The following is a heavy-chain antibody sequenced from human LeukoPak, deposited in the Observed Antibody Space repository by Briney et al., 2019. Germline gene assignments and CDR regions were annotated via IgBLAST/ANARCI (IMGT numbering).Heavy chain of an antibody. CDR2: ISSTSSDI. J-gene: IGHJ4*02. Sequence: GGSLRLSCAASGFSFSSYTMNWVRQAPGKGLEWVSSISSTSSDIHYADSVKGRFTISRDNSKNTLYLQMNSLRAEDTAVYYCAKGRWEAKTYYDSSDKPRWGQGTLVTVSS. CDR1: GFSFSSYT. D-gene: IGHD3-22*01. CDR3: AKGRWEAKTYYDSSDKPR. V-gene: IGHV3-21*04.